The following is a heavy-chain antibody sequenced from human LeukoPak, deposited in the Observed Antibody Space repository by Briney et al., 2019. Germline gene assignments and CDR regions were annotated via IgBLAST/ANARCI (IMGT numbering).Heavy chain of an antibody. CDR1: GFTFSSYE. J-gene: IGHJ5*02. Sequence: PGGSLRLSCAASGFTFSSYEMNWVRQAPGKGLEWVSYISSSGSTIYYADSVKGRFTISRDNAKNSLYLQMNSLRAEDTAVYYCARDRYSSGWSRGDWFDPWGQGTLVTVSS. CDR3: ARDRYSSGWSRGDWFDP. V-gene: IGHV3-48*03. CDR2: ISSSGSTI. D-gene: IGHD6-19*01.